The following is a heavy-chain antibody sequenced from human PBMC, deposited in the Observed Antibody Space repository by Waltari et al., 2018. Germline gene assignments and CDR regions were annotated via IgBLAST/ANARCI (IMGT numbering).Heavy chain of an antibody. CDR1: GFTFSSYS. V-gene: IGHV3-21*01. D-gene: IGHD1-26*01. Sequence: EVQLVESGGGLVKPGGSLRLSCAASGFTFSSYSMNWVRQAPGKGLEWVSSSSSSSSYIYYADSVKGRFTISRDNAKNSLYLQMNSLRAEDTAVYYCARVSSGAMGDYWGQGTLVTVSS. CDR2: SSSSSSYI. J-gene: IGHJ4*02. CDR3: ARVSSGAMGDY.